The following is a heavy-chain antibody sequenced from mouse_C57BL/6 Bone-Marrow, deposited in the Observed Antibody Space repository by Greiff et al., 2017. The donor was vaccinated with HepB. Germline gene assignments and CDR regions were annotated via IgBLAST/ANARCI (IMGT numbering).Heavy chain of an antibody. V-gene: IGHV1-72*01. D-gene: IGHD2-2*01. CDR1: GYTFTSYW. Sequence: QVQLKQPGAELVKPGASVKLSCKASGYTFTSYWMHWVKQRPGRGLEWIGRIDPNSGGTKYNEKFKSKATLTVDKPSSTAYMQLSSLTSEDSAVYYCAREGVWLRREGYFDVWGTGTTVTVSS. CDR2: IDPNSGGT. CDR3: AREGVWLRREGYFDV. J-gene: IGHJ1*03.